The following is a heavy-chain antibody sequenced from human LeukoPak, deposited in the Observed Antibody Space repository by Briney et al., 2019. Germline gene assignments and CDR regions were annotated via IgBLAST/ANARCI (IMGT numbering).Heavy chain of an antibody. CDR3: ARDYSDSSGYSNDF. V-gene: IGHV3-11*01. J-gene: IGHJ4*02. CDR1: GFTFSDFF. D-gene: IGHD3-22*01. Sequence: PGGSLRLSSAAFGFTFSDFFMSWIRQAPGKGLEWVSYISSSGGTIHYADSVKGRFTVSRDNAKNSVYLQMNSLRAEDTAVYYCARDYSDSSGYSNDFWGQGTLVTVSS. CDR2: ISSSGGTI.